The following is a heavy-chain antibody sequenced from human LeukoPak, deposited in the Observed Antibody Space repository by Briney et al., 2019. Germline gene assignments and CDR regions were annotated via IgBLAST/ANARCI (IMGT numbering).Heavy chain of an antibody. Sequence: GGSLRLSCSASGFTFSSYAMNWVRQAPGKGLEYVSAVSSNGGSTYYADSEKGRFTISRDDAKSSLYLQMNSLRAEDTAVYYCARRNAMDVWGQGTTVIVFS. CDR3: ARRNAMDV. J-gene: IGHJ6*02. V-gene: IGHV3-64*04. CDR2: VSSNGGST. CDR1: GFTFSSYA.